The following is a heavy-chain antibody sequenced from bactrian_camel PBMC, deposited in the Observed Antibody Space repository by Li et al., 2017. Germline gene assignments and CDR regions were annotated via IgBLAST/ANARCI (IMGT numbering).Heavy chain of an antibody. D-gene: IGHD1*01. Sequence: VQLVESGGGSVQAGGSLRLSCVASGYTYSSSGNCMGWFRQAPGKEREGVAFIYIGGGRTPYADSVKGRFTISQDNAKNTVYLQMNNLLPEDTAMYYCAADLYRCGYRLTYKYWGQGTQVTVS. J-gene: IGHJ4*01. CDR2: IYIGGGRT. V-gene: IGHV3S40*01. CDR1: GYTYSSSG. CDR3: AADLYRCGYRLTYKY.